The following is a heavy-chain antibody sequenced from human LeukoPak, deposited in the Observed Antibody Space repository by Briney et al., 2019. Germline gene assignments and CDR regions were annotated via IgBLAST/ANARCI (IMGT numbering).Heavy chain of an antibody. J-gene: IGHJ4*02. CDR2: IYYSGST. CDR3: AGGASGIVVVPAAISVIGYDSSGYSLRDY. Sequence: PSETLSLTCTVSGGSISSSSYYWGWIRQPPGKGLEWIGRIYYSGSTYYNPSLKSRVTISVDTSKNQFSLKLSSVTAADTAVYYCAGGASGIVVVPAAISVIGYDSSGYSLRDYWGQGTLVTVSS. V-gene: IGHV4-39*07. D-gene: IGHD2-2*01. CDR1: GGSISSSSYY.